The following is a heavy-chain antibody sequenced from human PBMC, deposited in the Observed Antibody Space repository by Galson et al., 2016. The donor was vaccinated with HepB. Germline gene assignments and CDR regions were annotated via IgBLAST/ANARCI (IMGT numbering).Heavy chain of an antibody. V-gene: IGHV3-49*03. Sequence: SLRLSCATSGFPFDNYAMSWFRQAPGKGLHWVGFIRSNSYGGTTEYAASVKGSFTISRDDSKSTFSLQMNRLKTEYTAVYYCSRVVGLDYDFLSGHPDFDYWGQGALVTVSS. J-gene: IGHJ4*02. CDR3: SRVVGLDYDFLSGHPDFDY. CDR2: IRSNSYGGTT. CDR1: GFPFDNYA. D-gene: IGHD3-3*01.